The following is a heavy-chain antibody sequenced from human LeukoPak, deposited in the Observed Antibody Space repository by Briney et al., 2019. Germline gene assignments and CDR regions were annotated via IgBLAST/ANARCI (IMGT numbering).Heavy chain of an antibody. V-gene: IGHV1-8*02. D-gene: IGHD3-22*01. J-gene: IGHJ4*02. CDR3: ARDQYYYDSSGYYRFDY. CDR1: GYTFTGYY. CDR2: MNPNSGNT. Sequence: ASVKVSCKASGYTFTGYYMHWVRQATGQGLEWMGWMNPNSGNTGYAQKFQGGVTMTRNTSISTAYMELSSLRSEDTAVYYCARDQYYYDSSGYYRFDYWGQGTLVTVSS.